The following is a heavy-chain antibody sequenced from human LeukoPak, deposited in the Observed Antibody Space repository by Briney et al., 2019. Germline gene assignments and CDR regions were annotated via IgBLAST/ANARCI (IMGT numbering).Heavy chain of an antibody. J-gene: IGHJ4*01. Sequence: GGSQTLPCAPSGYTFSSYHMKWARQAPGKGLEWVSHISGSGGNIGYADSVKGRFTISRDNAKNSLYLQMNSLRVEDTAVYYRARGLRKTKLGGDGHLGPGTLVTVSS. CDR1: GYTFSSYH. CDR2: ISGSGGNI. CDR3: ARGLRKTKLGGDGH. D-gene: IGHD5-24*01. V-gene: IGHV3-48*03.